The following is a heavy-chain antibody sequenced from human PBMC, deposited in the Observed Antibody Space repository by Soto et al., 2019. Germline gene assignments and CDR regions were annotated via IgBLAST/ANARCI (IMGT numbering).Heavy chain of an antibody. CDR2: MNPNSGNT. J-gene: IGHJ4*01. D-gene: IGHD5-12*01. CDR1: GYTFTSYD. Sequence: ASVKVSCKASGYTFTSYDINWVRQATGQGLEWMGWMNPNSGNTGYAQKFQGRVTMTRNTSKSTAYMELSSLRSEDTDVKYWARGTVATTHGGMDYWGKGTLVTVSS. V-gene: IGHV1-8*01. CDR3: ARGTVATTHGGMDY.